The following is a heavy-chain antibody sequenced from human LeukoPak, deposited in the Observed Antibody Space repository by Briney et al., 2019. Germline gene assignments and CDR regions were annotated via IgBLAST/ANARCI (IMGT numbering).Heavy chain of an antibody. V-gene: IGHV4-59*01. Sequence: PSETLSLTCTVSGGSISSYYWSWIRQPPGKGLEWIGYIYYSGSTNYNPSLKSRVTISVDTSKNQFSLKLSSVTAADTAVYYCARDVPPHYYNSSGYDLWAVAPWSLSPQ. J-gene: IGHJ2*01. D-gene: IGHD3-22*01. CDR3: ARDVPPHYYNSSGYDL. CDR2: IYYSGST. CDR1: GGSISSYY.